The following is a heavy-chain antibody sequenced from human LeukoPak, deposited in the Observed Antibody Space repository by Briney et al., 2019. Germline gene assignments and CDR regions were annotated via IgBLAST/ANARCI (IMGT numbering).Heavy chain of an antibody. CDR1: GFTFSDYY. D-gene: IGHD3-22*01. V-gene: IGHV3-11*01. J-gene: IGHJ4*02. Sequence: GGSLRLSCAASGFTFSDYYMSWIRQAPGKGLEWISYISSSGSTIYYADSVKGRFTISRDNAKNSLYLQMNSLRAEDTAKYYCAKRSSISSGYFDFWGRGTLVTVSS. CDR2: ISSSGSTI. CDR3: AKRSSISSGYFDF.